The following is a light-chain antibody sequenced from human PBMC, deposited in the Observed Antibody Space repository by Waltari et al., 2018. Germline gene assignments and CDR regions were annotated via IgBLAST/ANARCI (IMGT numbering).Light chain of an antibody. CDR2: GQS. J-gene: IGLJ2*01. Sequence: SSELTQDPTVSVALGQTVRITCQGDSLRRYYPSWYQQRPGQAPILLFYGQSSRPSGIPDRLSGSISGNTASLTITGAQAEEEADYYCHSRDSSSTRFFGGGTRLTV. CDR3: HSRDSSSTRF. V-gene: IGLV3-19*01. CDR1: SLRRYY.